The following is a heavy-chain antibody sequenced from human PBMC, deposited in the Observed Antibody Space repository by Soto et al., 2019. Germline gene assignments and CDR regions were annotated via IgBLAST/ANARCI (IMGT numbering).Heavy chain of an antibody. CDR1: GGSVNSDGYY. Sequence: QVHLQESGPGLVKPSQTLSLTCTVSGGSVNSDGYYWSWIRQHPGKGLEWIGYIHYSGATYYNPSLKSRLTISVDTSKNQFSLQLSSVIAADTALYYFARESYSFGRAFDIWGQGTLVTVSS. J-gene: IGHJ4*02. D-gene: IGHD5-12*01. CDR2: IHYSGAT. CDR3: ARESYSFGRAFDI. V-gene: IGHV4-31*03.